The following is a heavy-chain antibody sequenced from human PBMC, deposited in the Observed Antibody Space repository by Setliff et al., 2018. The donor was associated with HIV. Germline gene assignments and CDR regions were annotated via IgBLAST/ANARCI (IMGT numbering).Heavy chain of an antibody. Sequence: ASVKVSCKASGHSFTTYFLHWVRQAPGQGLEWMGMINPSGGETNYAQRFQGRVTMTRDTSTSTVFMDLTSLSFEDTAVYYCAVYGSPTYSFDFWGQGTTVTVSS. V-gene: IGHV1-46*01. CDR1: GHSFTTYF. CDR3: AVYGSPTYSFDF. J-gene: IGHJ4*01. D-gene: IGHD6-13*01. CDR2: INPSGGET.